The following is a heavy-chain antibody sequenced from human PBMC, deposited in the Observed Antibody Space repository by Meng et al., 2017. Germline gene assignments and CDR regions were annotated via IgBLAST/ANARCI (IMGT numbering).Heavy chain of an antibody. CDR3: ARVHMAVLDY. CDR2: IKEDGSEK. D-gene: IGHD2-21*01. V-gene: IGHV3-7*01. CDR1: GFTFSSYW. Sequence: GESLKISCADSGFTFSSYWMSWVRQAPGKGLEWVANIKEDGSEKNYVDSVKGRFTISRDNAKNSLYLQMNSLRAEDTAVYYCARVHMAVLDYWGQGTLVT. J-gene: IGHJ4*02.